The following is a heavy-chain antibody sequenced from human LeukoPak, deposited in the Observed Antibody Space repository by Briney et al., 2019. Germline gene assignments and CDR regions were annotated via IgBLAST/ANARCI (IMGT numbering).Heavy chain of an antibody. J-gene: IGHJ4*02. V-gene: IGHV5-51*01. CDR1: GYSFTSYW. CDR2: IYPGDSDP. CDR3: ARLGYMVATGVGY. D-gene: IGHD5-12*01. Sequence: GESLKISCKGSGYSFTSYWIGWVRQMPGKGLEWMGTIYPGDSDPRYSPSFQGQVTISADKSISTAYLQWSSLKASDTAMYYCARLGYMVATGVGYWGQGTLVTVSS.